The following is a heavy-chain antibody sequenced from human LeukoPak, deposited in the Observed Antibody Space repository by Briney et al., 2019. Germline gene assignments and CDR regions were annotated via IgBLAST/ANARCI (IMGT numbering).Heavy chain of an antibody. CDR2: IIPTFGTA. CDR3: ARGEGDYSWFDP. CDR1: GGTFSSYA. D-gene: IGHD2-21*02. J-gene: IGHJ5*02. Sequence: ASVKVSCKASGGTFSSYAISWVRQAPGQGLEWMGGIIPTFGTANYAQKFQGRVTITADESTSTAYMELSSLRSEDTAVYYCARGEGDYSWFDPWGQGTLVTVSS. V-gene: IGHV1-69*13.